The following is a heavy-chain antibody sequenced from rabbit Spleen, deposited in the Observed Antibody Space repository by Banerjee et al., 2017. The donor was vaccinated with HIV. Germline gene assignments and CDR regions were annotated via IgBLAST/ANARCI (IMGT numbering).Heavy chain of an antibody. CDR1: GFSFSNNYY. Sequence: QEQLEESGGDLVKPEGSLTLTCTASGFSFSNNYYICWVRQAPGKGLECIACIYGGSDGSTYYASWAKGRFTISKTSSTTVTLQMTSLTAADTATYFCARGSATMTMVITGFYLNLWGPGTLVTVS. V-gene: IGHV1S45*01. CDR2: IYGGSDGST. D-gene: IGHD2-1*01. CDR3: ARGSATMTMVITGFYLNL. J-gene: IGHJ4*01.